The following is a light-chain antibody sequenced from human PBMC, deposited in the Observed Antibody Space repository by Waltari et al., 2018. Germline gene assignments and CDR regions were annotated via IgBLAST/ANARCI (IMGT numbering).Light chain of an antibody. Sequence: EIVLTQSPATLSLSPGERATISCRASQTVRSYLAWYQQRPGQTPRLLIFDASSRATGISAKFSGSGSGTDFTLTVSNLEPEDFAVYYCQQRSNWPYTFGQGTRVEIK. CDR3: QQRSNWPYT. J-gene: IGKJ2*01. CDR2: DAS. V-gene: IGKV3-11*01. CDR1: QTVRSY.